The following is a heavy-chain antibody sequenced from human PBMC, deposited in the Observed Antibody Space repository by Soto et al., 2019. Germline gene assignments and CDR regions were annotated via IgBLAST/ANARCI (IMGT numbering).Heavy chain of an antibody. D-gene: IGHD3-10*02. CDR3: ARGYDVWGGMDV. J-gene: IGHJ6*02. V-gene: IGHV1-3*01. CDR2: INAGNGNT. CDR1: GYTFTNYA. Sequence: ASVKVSCKASGYTFTNYAMHWVRQAPGQRLEWMGWINAGNGNTKYSQKFQGRVTITRDTSASTAYMELSSLRFEDTAMYYCARGYDVWGGMDVWGQGTTVNVSS.